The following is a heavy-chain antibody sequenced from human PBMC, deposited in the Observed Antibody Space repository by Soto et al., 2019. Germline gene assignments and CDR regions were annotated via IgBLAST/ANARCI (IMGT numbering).Heavy chain of an antibody. J-gene: IGHJ6*03. CDR1: GYTFTSYD. V-gene: IGHV1-8*01. CDR2: MNPNSGNT. Sequence: QVQLVQSGAEVKKPGASVKVSCKASGYTFTSYDINWVRQATGQGLEWMGWMNPNSGNTGYAQKFQGRVTMTRNTSISTDYMELSSLRSEDTAVYYCARGADCSSTGCYGGYYYYYMDVWGKGTTVTVSS. CDR3: ARGADCSSTGCYGGYYYYYMDV. D-gene: IGHD2-2*01.